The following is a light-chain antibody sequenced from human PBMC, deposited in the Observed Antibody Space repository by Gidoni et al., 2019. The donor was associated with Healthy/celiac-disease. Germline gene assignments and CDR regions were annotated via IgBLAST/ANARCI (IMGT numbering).Light chain of an antibody. CDR3: QQSYSTPRT. Sequence: DIQMTQSPSSLSASVGDRVTITCRASQSISSYLNWYQQKPGKDPKLLIYAASSLQSGVPSRFSGSGSGTDFTLTISSLQPEDFATCYCQQSYSTPRTFGQGTKVEIK. CDR2: AAS. J-gene: IGKJ1*01. V-gene: IGKV1-39*01. CDR1: QSISSY.